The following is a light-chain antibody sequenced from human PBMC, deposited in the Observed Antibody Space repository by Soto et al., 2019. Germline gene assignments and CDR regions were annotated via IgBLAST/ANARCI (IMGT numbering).Light chain of an antibody. CDR2: GAS. J-gene: IGKJ2*01. Sequence: EVVMTQSPATLSVSPGETATLSCRASHSISSNLAWYQQKPGQAPRLLIYGASTRATGVPARFRGSGSGTEFTLTISGLQSEDYAVYSCQQYNSWPPFTFGQGTKVEIK. V-gene: IGKV3-15*01. CDR1: HSISSN. CDR3: QQYNSWPPFT.